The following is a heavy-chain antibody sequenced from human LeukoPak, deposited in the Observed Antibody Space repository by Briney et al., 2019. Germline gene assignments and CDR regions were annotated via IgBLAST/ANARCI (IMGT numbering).Heavy chain of an antibody. J-gene: IGHJ4*02. CDR2: IYSGGST. D-gene: IGHD4-17*01. CDR1: GFTVSSNY. CDR3: ARAGDYGDYVVDY. Sequence: GGSLRLSCAASGFTVSSNYMSWVRQAPGKGLEWVSVIYSGGSTYFADSVKGRFTISKDNAKTSLYLQMNSLRAEDTAVYYCARAGDYGDYVVDYWGQGTLVTVSS. V-gene: IGHV3-66*01.